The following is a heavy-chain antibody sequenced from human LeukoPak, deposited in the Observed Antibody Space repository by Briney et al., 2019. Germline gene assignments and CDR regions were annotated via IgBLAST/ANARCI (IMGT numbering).Heavy chain of an antibody. CDR3: ARAGDSSGYSDY. V-gene: IGHV4-34*01. J-gene: IGHJ4*02. CDR1: GGSFSGYY. CDR2: INHSGRT. D-gene: IGHD3-22*01. Sequence: SSETLSLTCAVYGGSFSGYYWSWIRQPPGKGLEWIGEINHSGRTNYNPSLKSRVTISVDTSKNQFSLKLSTVTAADTAVYYCARAGDSSGYSDYWGQGTLVTVSS.